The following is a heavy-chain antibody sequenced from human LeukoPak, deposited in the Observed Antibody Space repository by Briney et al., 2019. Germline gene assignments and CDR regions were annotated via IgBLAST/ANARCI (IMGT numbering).Heavy chain of an antibody. CDR2: IRYDGSNK. CDR3: AKERTLYYYYMDV. D-gene: IGHD2-2*01. CDR1: VFTLSSYG. Sequence: GGSLRLSCAASVFTLSSYGMHWVRQAPAKGLEGVAFIRYDGSNKYYADSVKGRFTIPRDNSKNTLHLQMNSRRAEDTAVYYCAKERTLYYYYMDVWGEGTTVTVSS. V-gene: IGHV3-30*02. J-gene: IGHJ6*03.